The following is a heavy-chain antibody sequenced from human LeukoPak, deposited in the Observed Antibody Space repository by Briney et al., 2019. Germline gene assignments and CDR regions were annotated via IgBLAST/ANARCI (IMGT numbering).Heavy chain of an antibody. CDR2: ISYSGST. V-gene: IGHV4-59*01. CDR3: ARGGYQLLPLDY. Sequence: SETLSLTCTVSGGSISDSYWTWIRRPPGTGLEWIGYISYSGSTNYNPSLKSRVTISVDASKNQFSLKLSSVTAADTAVYYCARGGYQLLPLDYWGQGTLVTVSS. D-gene: IGHD2-2*01. J-gene: IGHJ4*02. CDR1: GGSISDSY.